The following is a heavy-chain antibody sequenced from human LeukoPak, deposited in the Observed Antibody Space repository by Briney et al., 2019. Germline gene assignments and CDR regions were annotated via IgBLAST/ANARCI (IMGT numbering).Heavy chain of an antibody. CDR2: ISGSGGST. D-gene: IGHD4-23*01. J-gene: IGHJ4*02. CDR1: GFTFSSYA. V-gene: IGHV3-23*01. Sequence: PGGSLRLSCAASGFTFSSYAMSWVRQAPGKGLEWVSAISGSGGSTYYADSVKGRFTISRDNSKNTLYLQMNSLRAEDTAVYYCAKASGVAVTSGRGYFDYWGQGTLVTVSS. CDR3: AKASGVAVTSGRGYFDY.